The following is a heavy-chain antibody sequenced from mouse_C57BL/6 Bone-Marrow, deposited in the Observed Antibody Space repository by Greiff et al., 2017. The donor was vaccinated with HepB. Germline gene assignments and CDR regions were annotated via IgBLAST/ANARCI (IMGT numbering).Heavy chain of an antibody. J-gene: IGHJ4*01. CDR3: ARWAPGAGYAMDY. CDR1: GYTFTSYG. CDR2: IYIGNGYT. Sequence: EVKLMESGAELVRPGSSVKMSCKTSGYTFTSYGINWVKQRPGQGLEWIGYIYIGNGYTEYNEKFKGKATLTSDTSSSTAYMQLSSLTSEDSAIYFCARWAPGAGYAMDYWGQGTSVTVSS. V-gene: IGHV1-58*01. D-gene: IGHD4-1*01.